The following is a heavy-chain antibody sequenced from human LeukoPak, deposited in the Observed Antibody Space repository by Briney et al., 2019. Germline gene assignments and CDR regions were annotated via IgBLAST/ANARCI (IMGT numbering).Heavy chain of an antibody. D-gene: IGHD1-26*01. CDR2: ISGSGGST. Sequence: GGSLRLSCAASGFTFSSYAMSWVRQAPGKGLEWVSAISGSGGSTYYADSVEGRFTIPRDNSKNTLYLQMNSLRAEDTAVYYCAKVSPSGSYLPYYFDYWGQGTLVTVSS. CDR3: AKVSPSGSYLPYYFDY. CDR1: GFTFSSYA. J-gene: IGHJ4*02. V-gene: IGHV3-23*01.